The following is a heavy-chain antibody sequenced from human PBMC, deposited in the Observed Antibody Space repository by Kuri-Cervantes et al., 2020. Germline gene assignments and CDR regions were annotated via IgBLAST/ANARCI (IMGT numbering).Heavy chain of an antibody. V-gene: IGHV3-20*04. D-gene: IGHD6-19*01. J-gene: IGHJ4*02. CDR2: IKWNGGST. CDR3: ARPPARYSSGWYGY. Sequence: GESLKISCAASGFTFDDYGMSWVRQAPGKGLEWVPGIKWNGGSTGYADSAKGRFTISRDNAKNSLYLQMNSLRAEDTAVYYCARPPARYSSGWYGYWGQGTLVTVSS. CDR1: GFTFDDYG.